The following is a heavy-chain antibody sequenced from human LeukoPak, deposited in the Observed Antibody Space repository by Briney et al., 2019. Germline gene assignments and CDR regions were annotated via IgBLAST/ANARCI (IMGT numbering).Heavy chain of an antibody. D-gene: IGHD4-17*01. CDR3: ARDIGNYGAPRGYYYMDV. CDR2: ITPDAGRT. Sequence: AGGSLRLSCAASGFTFSTYGMNWVRQAPGKGLEWVSGITPDAGRTYYADSVKGRFTIYRDNSKNSLYLQMNSLRAEDTAVYYCARDIGNYGAPRGYYYMDVWGKGTTVTVSS. J-gene: IGHJ6*03. CDR1: GFTFSTYG. V-gene: IGHV3-23*01.